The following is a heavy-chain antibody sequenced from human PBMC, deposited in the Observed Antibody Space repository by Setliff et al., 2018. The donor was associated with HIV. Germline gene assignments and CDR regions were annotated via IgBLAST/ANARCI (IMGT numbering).Heavy chain of an antibody. V-gene: IGHV3-48*04. D-gene: IGHD2-8*02. J-gene: IGHJ1*01. CDR1: GFRFSEYS. CDR3: ARGPSSTHWSPGYFQH. Sequence: LRLSCAASGFRFSEYSMKWVRQTPGKGLEWISYITSSSTTIYYVDSVKGRFTISRDNAGNSLSLLMNSLRAEDTAVYFCARGPSSTHWSPGYFQHWGQGTPVTVSS. CDR2: ITSSSTTI.